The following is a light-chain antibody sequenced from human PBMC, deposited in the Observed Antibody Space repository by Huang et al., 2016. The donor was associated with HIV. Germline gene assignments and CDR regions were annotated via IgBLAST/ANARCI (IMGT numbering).Light chain of an antibody. CDR3: QQYTPSPRT. CDR2: GAS. CDR1: QRITKNY. J-gene: IGKJ1*01. Sequence: EIVLTQSPGTLSLSPGESATLSCRASQRITKNYLAWHQQKPGQAPRLLIYGASKRAAGVPDRVSGSGSGTDFTLSISRLEPEDFAVYYCQQYTPSPRTFGQGTKVEVK. V-gene: IGKV3-20*01.